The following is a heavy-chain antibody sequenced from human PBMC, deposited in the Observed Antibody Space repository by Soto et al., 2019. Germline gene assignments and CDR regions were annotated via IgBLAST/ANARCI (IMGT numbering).Heavy chain of an antibody. J-gene: IGHJ4*02. V-gene: IGHV1-3*01. CDR2: INAANGHT. D-gene: IGHD6-19*01. Sequence: QVQLVQSGPEVKKTGASVKVSCRASGYFFTSYAIHWVRQAPGPRLEWLGWINAANGHTKYSQNFQDRVIITRDTSANTVYMEVSSLKSGDTAVYYCARGSIAVAGRNQLDYWGQGTRVTVFS. CDR1: GYFFTSYA. CDR3: ARGSIAVAGRNQLDY.